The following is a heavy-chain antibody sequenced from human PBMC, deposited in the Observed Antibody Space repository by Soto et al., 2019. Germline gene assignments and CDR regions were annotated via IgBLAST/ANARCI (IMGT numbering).Heavy chain of an antibody. Sequence: QVQLVQSGAEVKEPGASVKVSCKTSGYTFTAYYMHWVRQAPGQGLKWMGWVNPSSGDTDYAQDFQGRVTLTRVTSVNTVYMELSGLNSDDTALYYCARDRQYGDYGYSFDFWGQGTLVTVSS. CDR2: VNPSSGDT. J-gene: IGHJ4*02. CDR1: GYTFTAYY. V-gene: IGHV1-2*02. CDR3: ARDRQYGDYGYSFDF. D-gene: IGHD4-17*01.